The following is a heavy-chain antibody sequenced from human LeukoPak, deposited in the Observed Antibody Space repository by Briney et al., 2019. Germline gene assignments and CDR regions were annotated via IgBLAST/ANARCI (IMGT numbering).Heavy chain of an antibody. V-gene: IGHV3-30-3*01. CDR2: ISYDGTNK. Sequence: GGSLRLSCAASGFTFRRYAMHWVRHAPGKGLEWVAGISYDGTNKYYADSVKGRFTISRDNSKNPLYLQMNSLRTDDTAVYYCARESPACGEDCYFDYWGQGTLVTVSS. CDR1: GFTFRRYA. J-gene: IGHJ4*02. D-gene: IGHD2-21*02. CDR3: ARESPACGEDCYFDY.